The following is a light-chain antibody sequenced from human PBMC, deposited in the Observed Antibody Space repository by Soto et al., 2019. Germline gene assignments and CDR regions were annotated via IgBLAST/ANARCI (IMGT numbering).Light chain of an antibody. J-gene: IGKJ1*01. Sequence: DIQMTQSPSSLSASVGDRVTITCRASQGISNYLAWYQQKPGKVPKLLIYSASTLQSGVTSRFSGSGSGTDFTLTISRLQPEDVATYYCQKYNSAPQTFGQGTKVEIK. CDR3: QKYNSAPQT. CDR2: SAS. V-gene: IGKV1-27*01. CDR1: QGISNY.